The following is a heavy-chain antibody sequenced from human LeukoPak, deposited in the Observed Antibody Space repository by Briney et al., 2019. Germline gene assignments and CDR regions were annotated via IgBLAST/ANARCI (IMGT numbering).Heavy chain of an antibody. CDR1: GGSISSSSYY. J-gene: IGHJ4*02. CDR3: ARTYYRKRAFDY. V-gene: IGHV4-39*01. D-gene: IGHD3-10*01. CDR2: IHYSGST. Sequence: SETLSLTCTVSGGSISSSSYYWGWIRQPSGKGLEWIGSIHYSGSTYYNPSLKSRVTISVDTSKNQFSLKLSSVTAADTAVYYCARTYYRKRAFDYWGQGTLVTVSS.